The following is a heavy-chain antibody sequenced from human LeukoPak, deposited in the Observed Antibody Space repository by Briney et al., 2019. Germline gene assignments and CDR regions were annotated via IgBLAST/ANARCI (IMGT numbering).Heavy chain of an antibody. CDR1: EFSFSSYS. CDR2: ISSSNRNI. J-gene: IGHJ6*02. D-gene: IGHD3-22*01. Sequence: GGSLRLSCTASEFSFSSYSMNWVRQAPGKGLEWVSYISSSNRNIYYADSVKGRFTISRDNAKNSLYLQMNSLRAEDTAVYYCARDARHYDRSGYSFTQNYGMDVWGQGTTVTVSS. V-gene: IGHV3-48*01. CDR3: ARDARHYDRSGYSFTQNYGMDV.